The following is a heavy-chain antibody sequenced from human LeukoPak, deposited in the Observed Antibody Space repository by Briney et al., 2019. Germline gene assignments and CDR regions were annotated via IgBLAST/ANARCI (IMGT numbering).Heavy chain of an antibody. Sequence: GGSLRLSCAASGFTFSSYAMHWVRQAPGKGLEWVAVISYDGSNKYYADSVKGRFTISRDNSKNTLYLQMNSLRAEDTAVYYCARVVLRFFDLPDYWGQGTLVTVSS. CDR1: GFTFSSYA. CDR2: ISYDGSNK. V-gene: IGHV3-30-3*01. CDR3: ARVVLRFFDLPDY. J-gene: IGHJ4*02. D-gene: IGHD3-9*01.